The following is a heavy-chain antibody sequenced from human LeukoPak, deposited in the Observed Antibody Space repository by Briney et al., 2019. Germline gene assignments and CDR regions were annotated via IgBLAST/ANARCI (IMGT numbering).Heavy chain of an antibody. CDR1: GGSISSYY. CDR3: ARGIAVAGRSSHFDY. J-gene: IGHJ4*02. Sequence: PSETLSLTCTVSGGSISSYYWSWMRQPAGKGLEWIGRIYTSGSTNYNPSLKSRVTMSVDTSKNQFSLKLSSVTAADTAVYYCARGIAVAGRSSHFDYWGQGTLVTVSS. CDR2: IYTSGST. V-gene: IGHV4-4*07. D-gene: IGHD6-19*01.